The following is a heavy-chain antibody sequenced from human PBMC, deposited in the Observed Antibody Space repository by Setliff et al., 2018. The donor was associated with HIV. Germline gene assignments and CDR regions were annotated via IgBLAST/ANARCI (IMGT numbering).Heavy chain of an antibody. CDR2: ISSSSSYI. D-gene: IGHD2-15*01. V-gene: IGHV3-21*01. CDR3: AKDRDCSGGSCYSEDFDY. J-gene: IGHJ4*02. Sequence: GGSLRLSCAASGFTFSSYSMNWVRQAPGKGLEWVSFISSSSSYIYYADSVKGRFTISRDNVKNSLYLQMNSLRAEDTAVYYCAKDRDCSGGSCYSEDFDYWGQGSLVTVSS. CDR1: GFTFSSYS.